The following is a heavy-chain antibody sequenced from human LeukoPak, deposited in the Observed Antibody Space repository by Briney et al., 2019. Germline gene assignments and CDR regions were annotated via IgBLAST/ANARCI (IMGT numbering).Heavy chain of an antibody. V-gene: IGHV3-30-3*01. J-gene: IGHJ4*02. CDR3: ARARHGAPKNYYDSCGYYPDY. CDR1: GFTFSSYA. D-gene: IGHD3-22*01. Sequence: GRSLRLSCAASGFTFSSYAMHWVRQAPGKGLEWVAVISYDGSNKYYADSVKGRFTISRDNSKNTLYLQMNSLRAEDTAVYYCARARHGAPKNYYDSCGYYPDYLGQGTLVTVSS. CDR2: ISYDGSNK.